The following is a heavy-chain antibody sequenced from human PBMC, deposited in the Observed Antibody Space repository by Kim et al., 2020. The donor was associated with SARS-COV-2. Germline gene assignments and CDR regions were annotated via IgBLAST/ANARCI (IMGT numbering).Heavy chain of an antibody. D-gene: IGHD5-18*01. Sequence: GGSLRLSCAASGFTFSSYAMSWVRQAPGKGLEWVSALSGSGGSTYYADSVKGRFTISRDNSKNTLYLQMNSLRAEDTAVYYCAKPTGYSYGYGLGLFDYWGQGTLVTVSS. J-gene: IGHJ4*02. CDR2: LSGSGGST. CDR1: GFTFSSYA. V-gene: IGHV3-23*01. CDR3: AKPTGYSYGYGLGLFDY.